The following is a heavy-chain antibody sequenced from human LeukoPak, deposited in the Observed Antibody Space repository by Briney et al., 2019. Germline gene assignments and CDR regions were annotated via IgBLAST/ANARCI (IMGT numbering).Heavy chain of an antibody. Sequence: PSETLSLTCTVSGGSINNYYWNWIRQPPGKGLXXXXYISYSGSTNYNPSLKSRVTISVDTSKNQFSLRLTSVTATDTAVYYCARDAWSAYGHNYFQHWGQGTLLTVSS. CDR2: ISYSGST. J-gene: IGHJ1*01. CDR1: GGSINNYY. CDR3: ARDAWSAYGHNYFQH. D-gene: IGHD5-24*01. V-gene: IGHV4-59*01.